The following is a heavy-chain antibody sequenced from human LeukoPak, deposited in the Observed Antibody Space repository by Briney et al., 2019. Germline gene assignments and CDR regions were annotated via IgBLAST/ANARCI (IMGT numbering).Heavy chain of an antibody. V-gene: IGHV4-39*07. CDR3: ARDQEVPSNTWAPGVFDP. D-gene: IGHD2-2*01. CDR2: IYYTGST. J-gene: IGHJ5*02. Sequence: SETLSLTCSVSGASITSSSFYWGWIRQPPGKGLEWIGSIYYTGSTNYNPSLRNRVTISVDTSQNQFSLKMTSVTAADTAVYYCARDQEVPSNTWAPGVFDPWGQGTLVTVSS. CDR1: GASITSSSFY.